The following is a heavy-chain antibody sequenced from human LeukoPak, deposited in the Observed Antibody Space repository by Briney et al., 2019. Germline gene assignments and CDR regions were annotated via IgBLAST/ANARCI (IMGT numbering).Heavy chain of an antibody. V-gene: IGHV3-74*01. Sequence: PGGSLRLSCAASGFTFSSYWMHWVRQAPGKGLVWVSRINIDGSSTDYADSVKGRFTISRDNAKNTLYLQLNSLRAEDTAVYYCARVRYCGSTSCYVYFDYWGQGTLVTVSS. D-gene: IGHD2-2*01. CDR2: INIDGSST. CDR1: GFTFSSYW. J-gene: IGHJ4*02. CDR3: ARVRYCGSTSCYVYFDY.